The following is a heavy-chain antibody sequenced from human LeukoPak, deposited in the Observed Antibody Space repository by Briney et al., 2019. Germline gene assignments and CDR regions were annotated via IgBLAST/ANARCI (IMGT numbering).Heavy chain of an antibody. Sequence: SETLSLTCTVSGGSISSYYWSWIRQPPGKGLEWIGYIYYSGSTNYNPSLKSRVTISVDTSRNQFSLKRSSVTAADTAVYYCAIHRIVRLGIAVAGTDAFDIWGQGTMVTVSS. CDR1: GGSISSYY. D-gene: IGHD6-19*01. J-gene: IGHJ3*02. V-gene: IGHV4-59*08. CDR3: AIHRIVRLGIAVAGTDAFDI. CDR2: IYYSGST.